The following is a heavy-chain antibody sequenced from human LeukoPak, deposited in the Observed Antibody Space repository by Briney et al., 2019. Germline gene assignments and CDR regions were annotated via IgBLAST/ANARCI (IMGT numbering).Heavy chain of an antibody. D-gene: IGHD6-13*01. Sequence: ASVRVSCKASGYTFTSYYMHWVRQAPGQGLEWMGWINTNTGNPTYAQGFTGRFVFSLDTSVSTAYLQISSLKAEDTAVYYCARVHPAAGTDYWGQGTLVTVSS. CDR3: ARVHPAAGTDY. CDR2: INTNTGNP. V-gene: IGHV7-4-1*02. CDR1: GYTFTSYY. J-gene: IGHJ4*02.